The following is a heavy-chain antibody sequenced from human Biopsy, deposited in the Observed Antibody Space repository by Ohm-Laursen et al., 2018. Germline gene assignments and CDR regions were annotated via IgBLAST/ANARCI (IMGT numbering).Heavy chain of an antibody. Sequence: ETLSLTCAVNGESSSGYFWNWIRQPPGKGLEWIGEINQSGSTKYNPSLKRRATLSADSSNSQFSLRLTSVTAADTAIYYCARGSGYFKLDVWGQGTTGTVSS. CDR2: INQSGST. J-gene: IGHJ6*02. D-gene: IGHD5-12*01. CDR1: GESSSGYF. CDR3: ARGSGYFKLDV. V-gene: IGHV4-34*01.